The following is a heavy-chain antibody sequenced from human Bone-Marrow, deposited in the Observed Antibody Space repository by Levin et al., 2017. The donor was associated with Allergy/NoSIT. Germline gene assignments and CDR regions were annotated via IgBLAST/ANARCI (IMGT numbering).Heavy chain of an antibody. CDR1: GFTLSSYE. CDR3: ARATSRWYPIDY. J-gene: IGHJ4*02. Sequence: GGSLRLSCAASGFTLSSYEMNWVRQAPGKGLEWISYISSSSSSMYYVDSVKGRFTISRDNAKNSLYLQMHSLRAEDTAVYFCARATSRWYPIDYWGQGTLVTVSS. V-gene: IGHV3-48*03. CDR2: ISSSSSSM. D-gene: IGHD6-13*01.